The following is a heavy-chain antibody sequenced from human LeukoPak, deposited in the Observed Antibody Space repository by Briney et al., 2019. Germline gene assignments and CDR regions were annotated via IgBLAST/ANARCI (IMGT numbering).Heavy chain of an antibody. CDR1: GFTFSSYS. V-gene: IGHV3-21*01. CDR2: ISSSSSYI. CDR3: ARSTEHNGGLGDAFDI. J-gene: IGHJ3*02. Sequence: PGRSLRLSCAASGFTFSSYSMNWVRQAPGKGLEWVSSISSSSSYIYYADSVKGRFTISRDNAKNSLYLQMNSLRAEDTAVYYCARSTEHNGGLGDAFDIWGPGTMVTVSS. D-gene: IGHD2-21*01.